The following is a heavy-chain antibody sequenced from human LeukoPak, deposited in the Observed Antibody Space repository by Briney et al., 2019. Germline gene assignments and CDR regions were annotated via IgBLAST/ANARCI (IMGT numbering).Heavy chain of an antibody. Sequence: GGSLRLSCAASGFTLNDHYMDWVRQAPGKGLEWAGRIKNKRGSYTADYAASVKGRFTLSRDDSQNSLYLQMNSLKIEDTAVYYCGRDTATALDYWGQGALVTVSS. J-gene: IGHJ4*02. CDR1: GFTLNDHY. V-gene: IGHV3-72*01. CDR2: IKNKRGSYTA. CDR3: GRDTATALDY. D-gene: IGHD6-13*01.